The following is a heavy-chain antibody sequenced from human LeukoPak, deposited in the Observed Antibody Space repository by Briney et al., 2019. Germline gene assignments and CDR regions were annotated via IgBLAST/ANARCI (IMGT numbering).Heavy chain of an antibody. J-gene: IGHJ6*02. CDR1: GFTFNIYP. V-gene: IGHV3-64*01. Sequence: GGPLRLSCAASGFTFNIYPMHWVRQAPGKGLEHVSTISNNGGSTYYASSVKGRFTISRDNSKNTLCLQMGSLRAEDMAVYYCARADYYSSGSSPYGMDVWGLGTTVTVSS. CDR2: ISNNGGST. CDR3: ARADYYSSGSSPYGMDV. D-gene: IGHD3-10*01.